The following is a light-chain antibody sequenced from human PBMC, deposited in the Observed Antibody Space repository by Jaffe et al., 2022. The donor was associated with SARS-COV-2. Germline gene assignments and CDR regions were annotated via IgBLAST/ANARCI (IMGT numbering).Light chain of an antibody. CDR2: GNN. Sequence: SSDLTQDPAVSVALGQTVRITCQGDSLRSYYASWYQQKPGQAPVLVISGNNNRPSGIPDRISGSTSGNTASLTITGAQAEDEADYYCLSRDRRGNPWVFGGGTKLTVL. V-gene: IGLV3-19*01. CDR1: SLRSYY. CDR3: LSRDRRGNPWV. J-gene: IGLJ3*02.